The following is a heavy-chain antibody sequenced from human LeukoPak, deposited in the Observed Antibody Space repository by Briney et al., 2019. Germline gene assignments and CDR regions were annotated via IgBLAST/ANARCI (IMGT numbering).Heavy chain of an antibody. CDR1: GFNLSSYY. Sequence: PGGSLRLACAASGFNLSSYYMDWVRQGPGKGLAWVSRLKSDGSSTKYADSVQGRFTISRDDAKNTLYLQMTSVRVEDAAVYYCARTTMETQYFDRWGQGTLVTVSS. CDR2: LKSDGSST. J-gene: IGHJ4*02. V-gene: IGHV3-74*03. CDR3: ARTTMETQYFDR. D-gene: IGHD1-1*01.